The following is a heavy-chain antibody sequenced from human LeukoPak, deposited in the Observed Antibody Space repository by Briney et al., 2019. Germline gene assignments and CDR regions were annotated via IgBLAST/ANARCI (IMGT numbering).Heavy chain of an antibody. D-gene: IGHD5-12*01. Sequence: PGRSLRLSCVASGFTFSSYAMHWVRQAPGKGLEWVSYISSSSSYTDYADSVKGRFTISRDNAKNSLNLQMNSLRAEDTAVYYCARDSGYSGYSDYWGQGTLVTVSS. CDR3: ARDSGYSGYSDY. V-gene: IGHV3-21*05. CDR1: GFTFSSYA. J-gene: IGHJ4*02. CDR2: ISSSSSYT.